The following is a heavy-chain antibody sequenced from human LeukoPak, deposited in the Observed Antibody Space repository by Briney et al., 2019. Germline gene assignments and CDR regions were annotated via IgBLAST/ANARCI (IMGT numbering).Heavy chain of an antibody. CDR1: GDPINSYY. Sequence: KPSGTLSLTRTVSGDPINSYYWSWIRQPPGKGLEWIGHIYYSGSTNYNPSLKSRVTISVDTSKNQFSLKLGSVTAADTAVYYCGRLRGAMTTVTSIFDSRGQGTLVTVSS. J-gene: IGHJ4*02. D-gene: IGHD4-17*01. V-gene: IGHV4-59*08. CDR2: IYYSGST. CDR3: GRLRGAMTTVTSIFDS.